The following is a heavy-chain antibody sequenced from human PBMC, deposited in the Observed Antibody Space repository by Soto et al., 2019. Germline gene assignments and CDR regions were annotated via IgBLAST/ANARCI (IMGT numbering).Heavy chain of an antibody. V-gene: IGHV3-30-3*01. J-gene: IGHJ6*02. D-gene: IGHD5-12*01. Sequence: PGGSLRLSCAASGFTFSSYAMHWVRQAPGKGLEWVAVISYDGSNKYYADSVKGRFTISRDNSKNTLYLQMNSLGAEDTAVYYCARGVGDGYMGPRRSELYGMDVWGQGTTVTVSS. CDR3: ARGVGDGYMGPRRSELYGMDV. CDR2: ISYDGSNK. CDR1: GFTFSSYA.